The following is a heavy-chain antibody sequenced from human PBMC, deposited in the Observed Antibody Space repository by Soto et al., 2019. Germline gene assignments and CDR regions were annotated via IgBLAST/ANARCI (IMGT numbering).Heavy chain of an antibody. CDR2: IYYSGST. D-gene: IGHD6-13*01. CDR1: GGSVSSGSYY. V-gene: IGHV4-61*01. CDR3: ARHLGNSSSWYPKFDY. Sequence: SETLSLTCTVSGGSVSSGSYYWSWIRQPPGKGLEWIGYIYYSGSTNYNPSLKSRVTISVDTSKNQFSLKLSSVTAADTAVYYCARHLGNSSSWYPKFDYWGQGTLVTVSS. J-gene: IGHJ4*02.